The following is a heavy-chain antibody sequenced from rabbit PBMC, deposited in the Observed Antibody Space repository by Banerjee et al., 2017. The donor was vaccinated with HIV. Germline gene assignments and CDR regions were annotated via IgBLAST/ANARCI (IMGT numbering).Heavy chain of an antibody. Sequence: QQQLVESGGDLVKPEGSLTLSCTASGFSFSNKYVMCWVRQAPGKGLEWIACINTSTGNTVYASWAKGRFTISKTSSTTVTLQMTSLTAADTATYFCASGYSDIVFNLWGPGTLVTVS. J-gene: IGHJ4*01. CDR1: GFSFSNKYV. D-gene: IGHD1-1*01. CDR2: INTSTGNT. V-gene: IGHV1S45*01. CDR3: ASGYSDIVFNL.